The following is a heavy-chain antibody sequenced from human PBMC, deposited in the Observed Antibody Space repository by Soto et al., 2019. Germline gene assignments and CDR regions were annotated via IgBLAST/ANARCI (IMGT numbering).Heavy chain of an antibody. CDR2: ISYDGSNK. J-gene: IGHJ2*01. V-gene: IGHV3-30-3*01. Sequence: QVQLVESGGGVVQPGRSLRLSCAASGFTFSSYAMHWVRQAPGKGLEWVAVISYDGSNKYYADSVKGRFTISRDNSKNTPXLQMSSLRAEDTAVYYCARDFPIVLVTAIGWYFALWGRGTLVTVSS. D-gene: IGHD2-21*02. CDR1: GFTFSSYA. CDR3: ARDFPIVLVTAIGWYFAL.